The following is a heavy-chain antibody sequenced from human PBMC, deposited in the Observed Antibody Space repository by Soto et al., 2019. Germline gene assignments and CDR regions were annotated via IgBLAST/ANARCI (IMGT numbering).Heavy chain of an antibody. J-gene: IGHJ4*02. CDR1: GGTFSSYA. D-gene: IGHD3-22*01. Sequence: QVQLLQPGAEVKKPGSSVKVSCKASGGTFSSYAISWVRQAPGQGLEWMGGIIPIFGTANYAQKFQGRVTITADESTSTAYMELSSLRSEDTAVYYCARCITMNRPLDYWGQGTLVTVSS. CDR3: ARCITMNRPLDY. V-gene: IGHV1-69*12. CDR2: IIPIFGTA.